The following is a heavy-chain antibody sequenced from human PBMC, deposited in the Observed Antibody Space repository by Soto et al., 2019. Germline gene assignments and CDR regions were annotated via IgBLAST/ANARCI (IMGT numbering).Heavy chain of an antibody. CDR2: LSGGGANT. J-gene: IGHJ4*02. Sequence: LRLCCAASGCSVSTYSMAWVRQAAGKGPQWVSGLSGGGANTFYIDSVRGRFTISVDISRNTVFLQMDSLRVDDTAFYYCAGWSGSADAWGRGTLVTVSS. D-gene: IGHD2-15*01. CDR3: AGWSGSADA. CDR1: GCSVSTYS. V-gene: IGHV3-23*01.